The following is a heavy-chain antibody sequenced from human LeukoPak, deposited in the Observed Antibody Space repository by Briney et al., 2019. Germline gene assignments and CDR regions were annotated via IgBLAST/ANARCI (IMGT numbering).Heavy chain of an antibody. V-gene: IGHV3-23*01. CDR3: AKAAGSYYEGVFDY. CDR2: ISGSGGST. CDR1: GFTFSNAW. D-gene: IGHD3-10*01. Sequence: DPGGSLRLSCAASGFTFSNAWMSWVRQAPGKGLEWVSAISGSGGSTYYADSVKGRFTISRDNSKNTLYLQMNSLRAEDTAVYYCAKAAGSYYEGVFDYWGQGTLVTVSS. J-gene: IGHJ4*02.